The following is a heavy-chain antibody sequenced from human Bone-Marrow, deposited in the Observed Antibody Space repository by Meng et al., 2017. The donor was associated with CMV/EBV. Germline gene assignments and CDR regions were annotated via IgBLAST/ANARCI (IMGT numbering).Heavy chain of an antibody. CDR3: ARLKGDPDYYYYGMDV. J-gene: IGHJ6*02. CDR1: GFTFSSYG. Sequence: GGSLRLSCATSGFTFSSYGMHWVRQAPGKGLEWVAFIRYDGSNKYYADSVKGRFTISRDNSKNTLYLQMNSLRAEDTAVYYCARLKGDPDYYYYGMDVWGQGTTVTFSS. V-gene: IGHV3-30*02. D-gene: IGHD2-21*01. CDR2: IRYDGSNK.